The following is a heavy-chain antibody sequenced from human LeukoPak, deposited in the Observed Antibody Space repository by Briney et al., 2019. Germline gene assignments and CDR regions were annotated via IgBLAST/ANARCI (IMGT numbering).Heavy chain of an antibody. Sequence: RLPCGASGFTFRSYCMHCVRQAPGKALEGVVFIRYDGSNKYYADFVKGRFTISRENSKNTLYLQMNSLRAEDTAVYYCAKDLNGYSYGSPQDYWGQGTLVTVSS. D-gene: IGHD5-18*01. CDR1: GFTFRSYC. CDR3: AKDLNGYSYGSPQDY. J-gene: IGHJ4*02. CDR2: IRYDGSNK. V-gene: IGHV3-30*02.